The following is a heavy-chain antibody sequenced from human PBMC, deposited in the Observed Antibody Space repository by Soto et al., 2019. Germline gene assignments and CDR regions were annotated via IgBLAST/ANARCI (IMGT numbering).Heavy chain of an antibody. CDR1: GGSISSYY. CDR2: IYYIENT. V-gene: IGHV4-39*01. Sequence: SETLSLTCTVSGGSISSYYWGWIRQPPGKGLEWIGNIYYIENTFYNPSLRSRVTISIDTSKNQFSLKLSSVTAADTAVYYCARLRVPNYYFDLWGQGTLVTVSS. J-gene: IGHJ4*02. CDR3: ARLRVPNYYFDL. D-gene: IGHD6-6*01.